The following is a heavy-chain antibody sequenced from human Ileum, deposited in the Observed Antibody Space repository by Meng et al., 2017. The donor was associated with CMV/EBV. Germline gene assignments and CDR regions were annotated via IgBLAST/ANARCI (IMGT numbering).Heavy chain of an antibody. Sequence: SFVASGIPFTASGMHWVRQAPGKGLEWVAFMSSDGTNKYYADSVKGRFTISRDNSKYTLYLQVNSLRAEDTAMYYCARDKGLTALDTWGQGTMVTVSS. CDR2: MSSDGTNK. CDR3: ARDKGLTALDT. J-gene: IGHJ3*02. CDR1: GIPFTASG. D-gene: IGHD4/OR15-4a*01. V-gene: IGHV3-33*01.